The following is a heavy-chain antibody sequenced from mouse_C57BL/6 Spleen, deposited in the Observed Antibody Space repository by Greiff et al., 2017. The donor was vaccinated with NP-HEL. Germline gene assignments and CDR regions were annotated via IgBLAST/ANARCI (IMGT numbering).Heavy chain of an antibody. J-gene: IGHJ2*01. CDR2: ISSGSSTI. Sequence: EVQGVESGGGLVKPGGSLKLSCAASGFTFSDYGMHWVRQAPEKGLEWVAYISSGSSTIYYADTVKGRFPISRDNAKNTLFLQMTSLRSEDTAMYYCARPDGYYSYYFDYWGQGTTLTVSS. CDR3: ARPDGYYSYYFDY. CDR1: GFTFSDYG. V-gene: IGHV5-17*01. D-gene: IGHD2-3*01.